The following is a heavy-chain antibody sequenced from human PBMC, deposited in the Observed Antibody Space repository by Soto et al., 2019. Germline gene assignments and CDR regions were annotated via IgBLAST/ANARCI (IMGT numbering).Heavy chain of an antibody. CDR1: GYTFTIYG. CDR3: ARARGYNGYARMDV. J-gene: IGHJ6*02. Sequence: SVKVSSKASGYTFTIYGINWVRQAPGQGLEWMGWISPDNGNTNYAQKLQGRVTMTTDTSASTAYMELRSLRSDDTSVYYCARARGYNGYARMDVWGQGTSDIVSS. D-gene: IGHD5-12*01. V-gene: IGHV1-18*01. CDR2: ISPDNGNT.